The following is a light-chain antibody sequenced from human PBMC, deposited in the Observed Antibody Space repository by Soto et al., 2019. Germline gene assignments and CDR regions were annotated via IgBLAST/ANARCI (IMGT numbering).Light chain of an antibody. V-gene: IGLV2-11*01. Sequence: QSVLTQPRSVSGSPGQSVTISCTGTSSDVDDYNYVSWFQQHPGKAPKLMIYDVSERPSGVPDRFSGSKSGNTASLTISGLQAEDEADYYCSSYTSDSTLVFGGGTKLTVL. CDR2: DVS. CDR3: SSYTSDSTLV. CDR1: SSDVDDYNY. J-gene: IGLJ3*02.